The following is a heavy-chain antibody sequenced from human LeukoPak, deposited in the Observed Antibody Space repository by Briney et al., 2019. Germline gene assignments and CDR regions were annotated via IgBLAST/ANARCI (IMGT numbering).Heavy chain of an antibody. Sequence: GGSLRLSCAASGFIFSDFARHWVRQASGKGLEWVGRIRTKVDSYATTYAASVKGRFAVSRDDSKNTAYLEMNSLKSEDTAVYYCARPSSGVHFWGQGTLVTVSS. CDR3: ARPSSGVHF. CDR2: IRTKVDSYAT. D-gene: IGHD3-22*01. V-gene: IGHV3-73*01. J-gene: IGHJ4*02. CDR1: GFIFSDFA.